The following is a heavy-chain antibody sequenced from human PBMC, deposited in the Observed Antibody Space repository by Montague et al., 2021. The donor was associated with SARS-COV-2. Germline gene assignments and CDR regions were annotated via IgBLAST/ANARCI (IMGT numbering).Heavy chain of an antibody. D-gene: IGHD3-10*01. Sequence: SETLSLTCAVHGGSLSGYYWSWIRQPPEKGLEWIGEINHSANTKYNPSLKSPVTISIDTSKNQFSLKMTSVTAADTTTYYCASGIYPSGSYYNRYYYGLNIWRPGTTVIVSS. CDR2: INHSANT. V-gene: IGHV4-34*01. J-gene: IGHJ6*02. CDR1: GGSLSGYY. CDR3: ASGIYPSGSYYNRYYYGLNI.